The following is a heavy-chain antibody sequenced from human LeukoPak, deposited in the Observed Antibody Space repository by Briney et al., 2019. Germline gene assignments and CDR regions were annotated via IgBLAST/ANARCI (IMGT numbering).Heavy chain of an antibody. CDR1: GGSISSGGYS. CDR2: IYHSGST. D-gene: IGHD3-22*01. Sequence: SQTLSLTCAVSGGSISSGGYSWSWIRQPPGKGLEWIGYIYHSGSTYYNPSLKSRVTISVDRSKNQFSLKLSSVTAADTAVYYCARAILGGYYDSGHNWFDPWGQGTLVTVSS. J-gene: IGHJ5*02. CDR3: ARAILGGYYDSGHNWFDP. V-gene: IGHV4-30-2*01.